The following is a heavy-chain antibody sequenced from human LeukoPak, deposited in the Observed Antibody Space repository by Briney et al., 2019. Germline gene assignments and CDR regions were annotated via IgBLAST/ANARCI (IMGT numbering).Heavy chain of an antibody. J-gene: IGHJ4*02. CDR2: ITTNGGST. CDR3: ASRSSGSYNY. V-gene: IGHV3-64*01. Sequence: GGSLRLSCAASGFTFGSYGMHWVRRAPGKGLEYVSAITTNGGSTYYANSVKGRFTISRDNSKNTLFLQMGSLRAEDMAVYYCASRSSGSYNYWGQGTLVTVSS. CDR1: GFTFGSYG. D-gene: IGHD1-26*01.